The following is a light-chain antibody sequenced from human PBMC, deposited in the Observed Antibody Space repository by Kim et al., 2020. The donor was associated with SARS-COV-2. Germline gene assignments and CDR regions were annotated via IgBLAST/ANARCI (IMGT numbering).Light chain of an antibody. Sequence: RCTTSCTGSSSNIGAGYDVHWYQQLPGTAPKLLIYGNSNRPSGVPDRFSGSKSGTSASLAITGLQAEDEADYYCQSYDSSLSGVVFGGGTQLTVL. CDR3: QSYDSSLSGVV. CDR1: SSNIGAGYD. CDR2: GNS. V-gene: IGLV1-40*01. J-gene: IGLJ2*01.